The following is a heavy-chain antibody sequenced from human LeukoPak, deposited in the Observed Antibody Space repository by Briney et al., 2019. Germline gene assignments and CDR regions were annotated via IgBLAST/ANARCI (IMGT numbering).Heavy chain of an antibody. CDR1: GGSINGYS. Sequence: SETLPLTCTVSGGSINGYSWSWFRQPPGKGLEWIGFIYYSGSTNYNPSLKSRVTISVDASKKQFSLKMSSVTAADTAIYYCARHLYYDFWSGTSYAMDVWGQGTTVTVSS. J-gene: IGHJ6*02. D-gene: IGHD3-3*01. CDR3: ARHLYYDFWSGTSYAMDV. V-gene: IGHV4-59*08. CDR2: IYYSGST.